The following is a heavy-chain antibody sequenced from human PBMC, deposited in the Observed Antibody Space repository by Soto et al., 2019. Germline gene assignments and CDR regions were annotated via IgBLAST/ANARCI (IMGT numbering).Heavy chain of an antibody. CDR2: IWYDGSNK. J-gene: IGHJ4*02. CDR3: ARDRGPPQLDY. V-gene: IGHV3-33*01. CDR1: GFTFSSYG. Sequence: GSLRLSCAASGFTFSSYGMHWVRQAPGKGLEWVAVIWYDGSNKYYADSVKGRFTISRDNSKNTLYLQMNSLRAEDTAVYYCARDRGPPQLDYWGQGTLVTVSS. D-gene: IGHD6-6*01.